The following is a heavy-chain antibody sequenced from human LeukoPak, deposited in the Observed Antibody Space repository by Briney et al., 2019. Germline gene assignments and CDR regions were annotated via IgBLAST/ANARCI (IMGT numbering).Heavy chain of an antibody. CDR1: GYTFTSYY. D-gene: IGHD6-13*01. V-gene: IGHV1-46*01. CDR2: INPSGGST. Sequence: GASVKVSCKASGYTFTSYYMHWLRQAPGHGLEWMGIINPSGGSTSYAQKFQGRVTMTRDTSTSTVYMELSSLRSEDTAVYYCARGGAFLAAAGYNWFDPWGQGTLVTVSS. CDR3: ARGGAFLAAAGYNWFDP. J-gene: IGHJ5*02.